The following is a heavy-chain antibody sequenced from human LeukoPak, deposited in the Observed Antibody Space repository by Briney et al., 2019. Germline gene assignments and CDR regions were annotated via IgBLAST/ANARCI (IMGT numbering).Heavy chain of an antibody. CDR3: ATFGYIAVAAPWHWYFDL. CDR1: GGTFSSYA. J-gene: IGHJ2*01. Sequence: SVKVSCKASGGTFSSYAISWVRQAPGQGLEWMGGIIPIFGTANYAQKFQGRVTITTDESTSTAYMELSSLRSEDTAVYYCATFGYIAVAAPWHWYFDLWGRGTLVTVSS. V-gene: IGHV1-69*05. D-gene: IGHD6-19*01. CDR2: IIPIFGTA.